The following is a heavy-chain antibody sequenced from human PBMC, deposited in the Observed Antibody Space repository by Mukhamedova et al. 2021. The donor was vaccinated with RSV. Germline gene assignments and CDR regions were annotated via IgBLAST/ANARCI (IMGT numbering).Heavy chain of an antibody. CDR1: Y. Sequence: YWSWIRQPAGKGLEWIGRIYTSGSTNYNPSLKSRVTISVDTSKNQFSLKLSSVTAADTAVYYCARGALRRNWFDPWGQGPLVTVS. CDR2: IYTSGST. CDR3: ARGALRRNWFDP. V-gene: IGHV4-61*02. J-gene: IGHJ5*02.